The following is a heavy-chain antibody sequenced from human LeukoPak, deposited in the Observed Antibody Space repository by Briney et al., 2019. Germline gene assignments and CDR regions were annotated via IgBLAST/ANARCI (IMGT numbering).Heavy chain of an antibody. Sequence: SETLSLTCTVSGGSISSSSYYWGGIRQPPGKGLEWIGSIYYSGSTYYNPSLKSRVTISVDTSKNQFSLKLSSVTAADTAVYYCARDKPYDSSGMAYWGQGTLVTVSS. CDR2: IYYSGST. CDR1: GGSISSSSYY. CDR3: ARDKPYDSSGMAY. J-gene: IGHJ4*02. V-gene: IGHV4-39*01. D-gene: IGHD3-22*01.